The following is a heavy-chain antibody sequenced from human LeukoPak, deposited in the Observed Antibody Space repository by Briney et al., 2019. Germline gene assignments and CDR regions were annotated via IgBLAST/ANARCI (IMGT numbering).Heavy chain of an antibody. Sequence: ASVKVSCKASGYTFTSYDINWVRQATGQGLEWMGWMNPNSGNTGYAQKFQGRVTMTRNTSISTAYMELSSLRSEDTAVYYCARGSITMVRGVTKPMGYWGQGTLVTVSS. J-gene: IGHJ4*02. V-gene: IGHV1-8*01. CDR2: MNPNSGNT. CDR3: ARGSITMVRGVTKPMGY. D-gene: IGHD3-10*01. CDR1: GYTFTSYD.